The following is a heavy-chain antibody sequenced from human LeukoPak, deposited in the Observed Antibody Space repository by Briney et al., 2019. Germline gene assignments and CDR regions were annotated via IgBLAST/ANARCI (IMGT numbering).Heavy chain of an antibody. D-gene: IGHD2/OR15-2a*01. CDR2: ISSRSSYI. V-gene: IGHV3-21*06. J-gene: IGHJ4*02. CDR3: ARGGWFSEF. CDR1: GFTFRSYA. Sequence: PGGSLRLSCAASGFTFRSYAMNWVRQAPGKGLEWVSSISSRSSYIYYADSVKGRFTISRDNAKNSLHLQMKGMRVEDTAVYYCARGGWFSEFWGQGAQVTVSS.